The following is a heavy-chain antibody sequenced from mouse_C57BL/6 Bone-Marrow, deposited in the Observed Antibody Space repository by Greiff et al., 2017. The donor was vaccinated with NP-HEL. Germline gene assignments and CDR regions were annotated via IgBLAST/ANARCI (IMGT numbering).Heavy chain of an antibody. CDR2: ISSGGSYT. V-gene: IGHV5-6*01. CDR1: GFTFSSYG. CDR3: ARQAYYDAIDY. J-gene: IGHJ4*01. Sequence: EVMLVESGGDLVKPGGSLKLSCAASGFTFSSYGMSWVRQTPDKRLEWVATISSGGSYTYYPDSVKGRFTISRDNAKNTLYLQMSSLKSEDTAMYYCARQAYYDAIDYWGQGTSVTVSS.